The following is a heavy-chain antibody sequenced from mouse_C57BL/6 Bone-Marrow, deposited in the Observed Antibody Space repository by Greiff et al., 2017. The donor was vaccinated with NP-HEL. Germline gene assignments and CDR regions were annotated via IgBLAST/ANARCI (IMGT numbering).Heavy chain of an antibody. CDR1: GYTFTDYY. V-gene: IGHV1-76*01. J-gene: IGHJ2*01. CDR3: ATLLRFPFDY. D-gene: IGHD1-1*01. CDR2: IYPGSGNT. Sequence: QVQLQQSGAELVRPGASVKLSCKASGYTFTDYYINWVKQRPGQGLEWIARIYPGSGNTYYNEKFKGKATLTAEKSSSTAYMQLSSLTSEDSAVYVCATLLRFPFDYWGQGTTLTVSS.